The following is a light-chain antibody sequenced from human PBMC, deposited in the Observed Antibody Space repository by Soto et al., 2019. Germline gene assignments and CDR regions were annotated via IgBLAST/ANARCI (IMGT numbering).Light chain of an antibody. J-gene: IGKJ4*01. CDR3: QQRSNGLT. V-gene: IGKV3-11*01. CDR1: QSVSTY. Sequence: EIVMTQSPATLSVSPGERATLSWRASQSVSTYLVWYQQKPGQAPGLLIYDASNRATGIPARLSGSGSGTDFTLTISSMEPEDFAVYYCQQRSNGLTFGGGTKVDIK. CDR2: DAS.